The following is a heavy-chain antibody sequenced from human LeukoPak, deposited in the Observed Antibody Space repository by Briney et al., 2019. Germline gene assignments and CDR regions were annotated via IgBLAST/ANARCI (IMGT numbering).Heavy chain of an antibody. D-gene: IGHD3-3*01. CDR2: IYYSGST. Sequence: SETLSLTCSVSGGSISSFYWSWIRQPPGKGLEWIGYIYYSGSTNYNPSLKSRVTISVDMSKNQFSLKLSAVTAADTAVYYCAKARFEDWFDPWGQGTLVTVSS. CDR1: GGSISSFY. CDR3: AKARFEDWFDP. V-gene: IGHV4-59*12. J-gene: IGHJ5*02.